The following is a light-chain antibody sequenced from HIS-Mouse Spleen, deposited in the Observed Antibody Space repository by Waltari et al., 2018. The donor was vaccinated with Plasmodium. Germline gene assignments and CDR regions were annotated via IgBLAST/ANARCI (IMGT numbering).Light chain of an antibody. V-gene: IGLV2-23*03. CDR1: SSDVGSYNL. CDR2: EGS. J-gene: IGLJ3*02. Sequence: QSALTQPASVSGSPGQSLTIPCTGPSSDVGSYNLVSWYQQHPGKAPKLMIYEGSTRASGVSNRFSGSESGNTASLTISGLQAEDEADYYCCSYAGSSTFVFGGGTK. CDR3: CSYAGSSTFV.